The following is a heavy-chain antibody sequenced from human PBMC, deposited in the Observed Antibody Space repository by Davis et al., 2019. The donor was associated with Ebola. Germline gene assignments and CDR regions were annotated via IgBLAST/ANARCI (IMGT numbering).Heavy chain of an antibody. CDR2: INPNSGGT. D-gene: IGHD6-6*01. J-gene: IGHJ4*02. CDR1: GYTFTGYY. Sequence: AASVKVSCKASGYTFTGYYMHWVRQAPGQGLEWMGRINPNSGGTTYAQKFQGRVTMTRDTSISTAYMELSRLRSDDTAVYYCARPEYSSSGDFDYWGQGTLVTVSS. CDR3: ARPEYSSSGDFDY. V-gene: IGHV1-2*06.